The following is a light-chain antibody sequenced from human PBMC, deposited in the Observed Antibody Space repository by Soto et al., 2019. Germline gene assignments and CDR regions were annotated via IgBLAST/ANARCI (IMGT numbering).Light chain of an antibody. CDR1: SSNIGSNT. V-gene: IGLV1-44*01. CDR3: AAWDDSLNGVV. J-gene: IGLJ2*01. Sequence: QSVLTQPPSASGTPGQRVTISCSGSSSNIGSNTVNWYQQLPGTAPKLLIYSNNQRPSGVPYRFSGSKSGTSASLAIGGLQSEDEADYYCAAWDDSLNGVVFGGGTKLTVL. CDR2: SNN.